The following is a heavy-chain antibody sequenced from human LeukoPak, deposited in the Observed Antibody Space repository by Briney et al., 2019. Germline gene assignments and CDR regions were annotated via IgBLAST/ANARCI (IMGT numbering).Heavy chain of an antibody. CDR3: ARAPGFWSGYWDY. D-gene: IGHD3-3*01. J-gene: IGHJ4*02. Sequence: TSQTQSLTCTVSGGSISSGDYYWSWIRQPPGKGLEWIGYIYYSGSTYYNPSLKSRVTISVDTSKNQFSLKLSSVTAADTAVYYCARAPGFWSGYWDYWGQGTPVTVSS. CDR2: IYYSGST. V-gene: IGHV4-30-4*08. CDR1: GGSISSGDYY.